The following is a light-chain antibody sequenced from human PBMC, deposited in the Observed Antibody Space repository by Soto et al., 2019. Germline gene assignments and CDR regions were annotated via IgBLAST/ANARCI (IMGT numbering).Light chain of an antibody. CDR2: SAY. V-gene: IGKV3-15*01. J-gene: IGKJ5*01. CDR3: QQYNNWPPVT. CDR1: QSVSSN. Sequence: EIVMTHSPATLSVSPGERATLSCRASQSVSSNLAWYQQKPGQAPRLLIYSAYTRATGIPARFSGSGSGTEFTLPISSLQSEDFAVYYCQQYNNWPPVTFGQGTRLEIK.